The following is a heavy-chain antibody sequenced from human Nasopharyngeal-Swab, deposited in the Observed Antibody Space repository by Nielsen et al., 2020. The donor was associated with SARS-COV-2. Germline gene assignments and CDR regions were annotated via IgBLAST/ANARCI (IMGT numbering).Heavy chain of an antibody. Sequence: WVRQAPGQGLEWMGRINHNSGGTNYAQKFQGRVTVTRDTSISAAYMELSRLRSDDTAVYYCARGRTTVTEYYYYYYFDVWGKGTTVTVSS. J-gene: IGHJ6*03. D-gene: IGHD4-17*01. CDR3: ARGRTTVTEYYYYYYFDV. CDR2: INHNSGGT. V-gene: IGHV1-2*06.